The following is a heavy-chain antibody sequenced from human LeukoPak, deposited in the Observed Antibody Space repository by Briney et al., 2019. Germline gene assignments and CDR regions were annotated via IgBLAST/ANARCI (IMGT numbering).Heavy chain of an antibody. D-gene: IGHD5-18*01. J-gene: IGHJ4*02. CDR3: ARARLPNPFDY. V-gene: IGHV4-61*02. CDR2: IYTSGST. Sequence: SETLSLTCTVSGGSISSSNYYWSWIRQPAGKGLEWIGRIYTSGSTNYNPSLKSRVTMSVDTSKNQFSLKLSSVTAADTAVYYCARARLPNPFDYWGQGTLVTVSS. CDR1: GGSISSSNYY.